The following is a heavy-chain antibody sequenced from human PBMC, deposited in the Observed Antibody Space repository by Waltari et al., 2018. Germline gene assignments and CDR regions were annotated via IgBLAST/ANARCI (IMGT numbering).Heavy chain of an antibody. CDR1: GFTFSSYW. V-gene: IGHV3-74*01. J-gene: IGHJ5*02. CDR3: ERERGGYNWFDP. D-gene: IGHD3-16*01. Sequence: EVQLVESGGGLVQPGGSLRLSCAASGFTFSSYWMHWVRQAPGKGLVWVSRINGDGSSTSYADSVKGRFTISRDNAKNTLYLQMNSLRAEDTAVYYCERERGGYNWFDPWGQGTLVTVSS. CDR2: INGDGSST.